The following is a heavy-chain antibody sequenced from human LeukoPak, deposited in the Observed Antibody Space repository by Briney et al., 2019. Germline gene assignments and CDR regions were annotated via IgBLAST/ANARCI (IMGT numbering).Heavy chain of an antibody. CDR1: GFTVSSNE. Sequence: GGSLRLSCAASGFTVSSNEMSWVRQAPGKGLEWVSSISGGSTYYADSRKGRFTISRDNSKNTLYLQMGSLRAEDMAVYYCARDWGGAYCGGDCHDFYFDYWGQGTLVTVSS. CDR3: ARDWGGAYCGGDCHDFYFDY. V-gene: IGHV3-38-3*01. D-gene: IGHD2-21*02. J-gene: IGHJ4*02. CDR2: ISGGST.